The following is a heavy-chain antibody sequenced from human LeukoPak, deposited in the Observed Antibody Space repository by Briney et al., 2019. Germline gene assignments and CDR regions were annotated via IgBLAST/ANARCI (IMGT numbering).Heavy chain of an antibody. CDR1: GFTFSSYS. D-gene: IGHD3-22*01. Sequence: GSLRLSCAASGFTFSSYSMNWVRQAPGKGLEWVSSISSSSSYIYYADSVKGRFTISRDNAKNSLYLQMNSLRAEDTAVYYCARDGGYDSSGYSLPDAFDIWGQGTMVTVSS. V-gene: IGHV3-21*01. CDR2: ISSSSSYI. J-gene: IGHJ3*02. CDR3: ARDGGYDSSGYSLPDAFDI.